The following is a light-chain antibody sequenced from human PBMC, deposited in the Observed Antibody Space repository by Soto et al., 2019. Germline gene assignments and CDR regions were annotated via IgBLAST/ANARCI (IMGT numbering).Light chain of an antibody. CDR3: QHYNDLPLT. CDR2: GAY. J-gene: IGKJ1*01. CDR1: QSVATN. Sequence: EKVMTQSPATLSVSPGERVTLSCRASQSVATNLAWYQQKPGQAPRLPISGAYIRATGIPDRFIGSGSGTEFTLTITSLQSEDFAVYYCQHYNDLPLTFGQGTKVEIK. V-gene: IGKV3-15*01.